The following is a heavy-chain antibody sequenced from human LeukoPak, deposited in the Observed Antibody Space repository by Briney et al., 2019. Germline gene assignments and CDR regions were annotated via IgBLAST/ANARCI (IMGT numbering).Heavy chain of an antibody. Sequence: PSETLSLTCTVSGGSISSYYWSWLRQPPGKGLEWIGYIYYSGSTNYNPSLKSRVTISVDTSKNQFSLKLSSVTAADTAVYYCARGYSYGYGGYYFDYWGQGTWSPSPQ. CDR1: GGSISSYY. CDR2: IYYSGST. CDR3: ARGYSYGYGGYYFDY. J-gene: IGHJ4*02. V-gene: IGHV4-59*01. D-gene: IGHD5-18*01.